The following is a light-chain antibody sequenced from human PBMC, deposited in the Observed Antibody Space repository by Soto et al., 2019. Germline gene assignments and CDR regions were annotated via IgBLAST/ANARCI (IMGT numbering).Light chain of an antibody. V-gene: IGKV3-15*01. J-gene: IGKJ5*01. CDR3: QQYINWPIT. Sequence: IVLSLSPAPLSPSPGERAPLSCRASHSFDNYLAWYQQKPGRAPRLLVYGASTVATGVPARFSGSGSGTEFTLTISSLQSEDFAVYYCQQYINWPITFGQGTRLEIK. CDR1: HSFDNY. CDR2: GAS.